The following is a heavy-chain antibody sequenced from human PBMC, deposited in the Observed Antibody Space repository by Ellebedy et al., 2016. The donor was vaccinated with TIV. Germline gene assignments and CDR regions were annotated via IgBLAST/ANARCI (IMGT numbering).Heavy chain of an antibody. CDR3: ARVTGSGRAG. CDR1: GRTFSSYA. J-gene: IGHJ4*02. V-gene: IGHV1-69*13. Sequence: AASVKVSCKASGRTFSSYAISWVRQAPGQGLEWMGGIIPIFGTANYAQKFQGRVTITADESTSTAYMELSSLRSEDTAVYYCARVTGSGRAGWGQGTLVTVSS. D-gene: IGHD6-19*01. CDR2: IIPIFGTA.